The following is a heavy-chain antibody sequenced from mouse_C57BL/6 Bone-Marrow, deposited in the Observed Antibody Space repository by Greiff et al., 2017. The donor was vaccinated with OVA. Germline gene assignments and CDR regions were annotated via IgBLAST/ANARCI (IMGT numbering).Heavy chain of an antibody. CDR2: IDPTNDYT. J-gene: IGHJ2*01. CDR3: TRGYYFDY. CDR1: GYTFTSYT. V-gene: IGHV1-4*01. Sequence: QVQLQQSGAELARPGASVKMSCKASGYTFTSYTIHWVKQRPGQGLEWIGYIDPTNDYTNYNQKFKSKATLTADKYSSTAYMQLSSLTSEDSAVYYCTRGYYFDYWGQGTTLTVSS.